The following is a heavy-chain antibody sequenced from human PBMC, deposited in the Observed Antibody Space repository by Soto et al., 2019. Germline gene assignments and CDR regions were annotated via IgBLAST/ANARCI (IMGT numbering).Heavy chain of an antibody. Sequence: GGSLRLSCAASGFTFSSYAMSWVRQAPGKGLEWVSAISGSGETTYYADSVKGRFTISRDNSKNTLYLQMNSLRADDTAVYYCVLWPPYYFDPWGQGTLVTVSS. D-gene: IGHD3-10*01. CDR2: ISGSGETT. V-gene: IGHV3-23*01. CDR3: VLWPPYYFDP. CDR1: GFTFSSYA. J-gene: IGHJ4*02.